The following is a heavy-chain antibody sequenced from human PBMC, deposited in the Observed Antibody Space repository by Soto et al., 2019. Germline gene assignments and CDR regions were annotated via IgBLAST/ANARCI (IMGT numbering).Heavy chain of an antibody. CDR2: ISGSGGST. CDR3: AKDQLWFGELSGAVDY. V-gene: IGHV3-23*01. J-gene: IGHJ4*02. D-gene: IGHD3-10*01. Sequence: PGGSLRLSCAASGFTFSSYAMSWVRQAPGKGLEWVSAISGSGGSTYYADSVEGRFTISRDNSKNTLYLQMNSLRAEDTVVYYCAKDQLWFGELSGAVDYWGQGTLVTVSS. CDR1: GFTFSSYA.